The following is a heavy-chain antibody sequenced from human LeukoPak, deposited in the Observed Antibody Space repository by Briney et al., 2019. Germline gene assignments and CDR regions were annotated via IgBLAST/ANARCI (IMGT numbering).Heavy chain of an antibody. J-gene: IGHJ4*02. Sequence: GGSLRLSCAASGFTFSSYGMSWVRQAPGKGLEWVSAISGSGGSTYYADSVKGRFTISRNNSKNTLYLQINSLRAEDTAVYYCAKDHLPGIVVADRDYWGQGTLVTVSS. V-gene: IGHV3-23*01. D-gene: IGHD6-19*01. CDR1: GFTFSSYG. CDR2: ISGSGGST. CDR3: AKDHLPGIVVADRDY.